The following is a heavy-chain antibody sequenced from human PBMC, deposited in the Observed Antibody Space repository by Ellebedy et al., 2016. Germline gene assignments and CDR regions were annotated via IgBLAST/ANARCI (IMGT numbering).Heavy chain of an antibody. CDR2: INHSGST. CDR3: ARQTQWLVRGAFDI. CDR1: GGSFSGYY. D-gene: IGHD6-19*01. V-gene: IGHV4-34*01. Sequence: SETLSLTCAVYGGSFSGYYWSWIRQPPGKGLEWIGEINHSGSTSCNPSLKSRVTISVDTSKNQFSLRLSSVTAADTAVYYCARQTQWLVRGAFDIWGQGTMVTVSS. J-gene: IGHJ3*02.